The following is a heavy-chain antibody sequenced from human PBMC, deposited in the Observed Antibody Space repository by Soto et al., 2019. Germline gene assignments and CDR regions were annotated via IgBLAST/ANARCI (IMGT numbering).Heavy chain of an antibody. CDR3: AKGGQYLLWFGEVSH. V-gene: IGHV3-30*18. CDR2: ISYDGSNK. CDR1: GFTFSSYG. D-gene: IGHD3-10*01. J-gene: IGHJ4*02. Sequence: QVQLVESGGGVVQPGRSLRLSCAASGFTFSSYGMHWVRQAPGKGLEWVAVISYDGSNKYYADSVKGRFTISRDNSKNPLYLQMNSLKAEDTAGYYCAKGGQYLLWFGEVSHRGQGTLVTVSS.